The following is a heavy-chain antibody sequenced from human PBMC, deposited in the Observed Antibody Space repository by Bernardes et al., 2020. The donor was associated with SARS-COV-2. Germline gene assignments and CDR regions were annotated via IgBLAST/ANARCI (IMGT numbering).Heavy chain of an antibody. V-gene: IGHV1-2*02. CDR1: GYTFTGYF. J-gene: IGHJ4*02. D-gene: IGHD6-13*01. CDR3: ARTRTTISTAGIPVDY. Sequence: SVKVSCKASGYTFTGYFIHWVRQAPGQRLEWMGWINPNTGGTNYVQKFQGRVTMTRDTSITTAYMELSRLGSDDTAIYFCARTRTTISTAGIPVDYWGQGTLVTVSS. CDR2: INPNTGGT.